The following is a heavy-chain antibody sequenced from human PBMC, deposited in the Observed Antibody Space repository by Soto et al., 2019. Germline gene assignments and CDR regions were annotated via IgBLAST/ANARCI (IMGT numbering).Heavy chain of an antibody. V-gene: IGHV5-51*01. J-gene: IGHJ6*02. CDR3: ARLAARPNYYYGMDV. CDR2: IYHGDSDT. CDR1: GYSFTSYW. Sequence: PGESLKISCKGSGYSFTSYWIGWVRQMPGKGLEWMGIIYHGDSDTRYSPSFQGQVTISADKSISTAYLQWSSLKASDTAMYYCARLAARPNYYYGMDVWGQGTTVTVSS. D-gene: IGHD6-6*01.